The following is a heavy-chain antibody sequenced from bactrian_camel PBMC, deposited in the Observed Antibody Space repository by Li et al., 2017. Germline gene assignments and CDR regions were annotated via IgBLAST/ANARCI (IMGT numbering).Heavy chain of an antibody. J-gene: IGHJ4*01. CDR2: IDSDNST. CDR3: AADYHLCGLGMPLPGHMGY. Sequence: HVQLVESGGGLVQAGGSLKLSCVASQFTFSSSRSCMGWFRQAPGKDREGVAHIDSDNSTSYAESVKGRFTISKDNAKNTVYLRMNSLKPEDTAMYSCAADYHLCGLGMPLPGHMGYWGQGTQVTVS. CDR1: QFTFSSSRSC. V-gene: IGHV3S53*01. D-gene: IGHD5*01.